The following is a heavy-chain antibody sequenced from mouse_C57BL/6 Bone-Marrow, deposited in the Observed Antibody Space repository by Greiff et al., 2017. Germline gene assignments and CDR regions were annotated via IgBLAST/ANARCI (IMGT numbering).Heavy chain of an antibody. CDR2: ISGGGGNT. Sequence: EVKVVESGGGLVKPGGSLKLSCAASGFTFSSYTMSWVRQTPEKRLEWVATISGGGGNTYYPDSVKGRFTISRDNAKNTLYLQMSSLRSEDTALYYCARQGIITTVVDVDYWGQGTTLTVSS. V-gene: IGHV5-9*01. J-gene: IGHJ2*01. CDR1: GFTFSSYT. CDR3: ARQGIITTVVDVDY. D-gene: IGHD1-1*01.